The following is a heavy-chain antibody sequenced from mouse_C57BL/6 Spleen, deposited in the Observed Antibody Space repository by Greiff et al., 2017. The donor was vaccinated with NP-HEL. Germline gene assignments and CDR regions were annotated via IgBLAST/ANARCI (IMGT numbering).Heavy chain of an antibody. CDR3: ARERGNDYGYYAMDY. Sequence: EVQLVESGPGLVKPSQSLSLTCSVTGYSITSGYYWNWIRQFPGNKLEWMGYISYDGSNNYNPSLKNRISITRDTSKNQFFLKLNSVTTEDTATYYCARERGNDYGYYAMDYWGQGTSVTVSS. CDR2: ISYDGSN. CDR1: GYSITSGYY. J-gene: IGHJ4*01. D-gene: IGHD2-4*01. V-gene: IGHV3-6*01.